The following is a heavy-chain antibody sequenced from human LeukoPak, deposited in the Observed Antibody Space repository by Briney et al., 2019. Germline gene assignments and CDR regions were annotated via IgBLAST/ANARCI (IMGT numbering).Heavy chain of an antibody. J-gene: IGHJ4*02. D-gene: IGHD3-22*01. Sequence: GASVKVSCKASGYTFTSYDINWVRQATGQGLEWMGWINPNSGGTNYAQKFQGRVTMTRDTSISTAYMELSRLRSDDTAVYYCATPDRYDSSGYYFYHWGQGTLVTVSS. V-gene: IGHV1-2*02. CDR1: GYTFTSYD. CDR2: INPNSGGT. CDR3: ATPDRYDSSGYYFYH.